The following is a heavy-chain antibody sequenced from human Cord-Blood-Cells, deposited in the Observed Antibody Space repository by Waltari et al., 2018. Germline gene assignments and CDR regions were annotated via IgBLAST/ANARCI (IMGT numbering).Heavy chain of an antibody. CDR2: IWYDGSNK. J-gene: IGHJ4*02. CDR1: VFTFSTYG. V-gene: IGHV3-33*01. CDR3: ARDGLGY. Sequence: QVQLLESGGGVVQPGRSLRLSCAAPVFTFSTYGMPWVRQAPGKGLEWVAVIWYDGSNKYYADSVKGRFTISRDNSKNTLYLQMNSLRAEDTAVYYCARDGLGYWGQGTLVTVSS.